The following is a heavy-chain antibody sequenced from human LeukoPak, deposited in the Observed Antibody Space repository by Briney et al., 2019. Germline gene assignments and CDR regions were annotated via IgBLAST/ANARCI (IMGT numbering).Heavy chain of an antibody. V-gene: IGHV3-48*04. J-gene: IGHJ4*02. Sequence: PGGSLRLSCAASGFTFSSYSMNWVRQAPGKGLEWVSYISSSSSTIYYADSVKGRFTISRDNAKNSLYLQMNSLRAEDTAVYYCARDRARSDDYGDYNFDYWGQGTLVTVSS. CDR2: ISSSSSTI. CDR3: ARDRARSDDYGDYNFDY. D-gene: IGHD4-17*01. CDR1: GFTFSSYS.